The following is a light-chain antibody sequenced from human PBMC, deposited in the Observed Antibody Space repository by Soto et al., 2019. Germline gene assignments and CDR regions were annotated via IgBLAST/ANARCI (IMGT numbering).Light chain of an antibody. J-gene: IGLJ2*01. Sequence: QTVVTQPPSASGTPGQRVTISCSGSSSNIGRGTVNWYQQLPGTAPKLLIYNNDQRPSGVPDRFLGSKSGTSASLAISGLQSDDEAHYYCASWDDKLSGPVFGGGTKLTVL. CDR3: ASWDDKLSGPV. CDR2: NND. CDR1: SSNIGRGT. V-gene: IGLV1-44*01.